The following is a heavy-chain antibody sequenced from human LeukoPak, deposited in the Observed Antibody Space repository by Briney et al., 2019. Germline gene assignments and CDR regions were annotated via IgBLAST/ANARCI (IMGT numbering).Heavy chain of an antibody. Sequence: GGSLRLSCAASGFTFSRFNMNWVRQAPGKGLELHSSVTSSGTYLYYADSVKGRFTISRDNAKNSLYLQMNSLRAEDTAVYYCARCRVPAAKSPFDYWGQGTLVTVSS. J-gene: IGHJ4*02. V-gene: IGHV3-21*01. CDR2: VTSSGTYL. D-gene: IGHD2-2*01. CDR1: GFTFSRFN. CDR3: ARCRVPAAKSPFDY.